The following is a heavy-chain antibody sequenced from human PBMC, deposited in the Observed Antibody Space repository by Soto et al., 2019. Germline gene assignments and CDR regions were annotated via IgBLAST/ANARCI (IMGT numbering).Heavy chain of an antibody. CDR3: AREGYYDFWSGYWRSHYYGMDV. CDR1: GFTFSSYW. Sequence: GGPLRLSCAASGFTFSSYWMHWVRQAPGKGLVWVSRINSDGSSTSYADSVKGRFTISRDNAKNTLYLQMNSLRAEDTAVYYCAREGYYDFWSGYWRSHYYGMDVWGQGTTVTVSS. V-gene: IGHV3-74*01. J-gene: IGHJ6*02. CDR2: INSDGSST. D-gene: IGHD3-3*01.